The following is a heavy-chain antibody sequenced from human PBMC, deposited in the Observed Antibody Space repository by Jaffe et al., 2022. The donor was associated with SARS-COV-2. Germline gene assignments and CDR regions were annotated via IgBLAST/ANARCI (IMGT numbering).Heavy chain of an antibody. CDR2: IKQDGSEK. CDR1: GFTFSSYW. J-gene: IGHJ4*02. Sequence: EVQLVESGGGLVQPGGSLRLSCAASGFTFSSYWMSWVRQAPGKGLEWVANIKQDGSEKYYVDSVKGRFTISRDNAKNSLYLQMNSLRAEDTAVYYCARLELGYCTNGVCYGFPDYWGQGTLVTVSS. D-gene: IGHD2-8*01. V-gene: IGHV3-7*01. CDR3: ARLELGYCTNGVCYGFPDY.